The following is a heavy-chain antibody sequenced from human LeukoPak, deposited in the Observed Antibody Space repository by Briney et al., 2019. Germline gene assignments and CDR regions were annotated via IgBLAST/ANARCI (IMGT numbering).Heavy chain of an antibody. CDR1: VRSINRYH. CDR2: IYYSGST. Sequence: SEPLSLTCTVCVRSINRYHGRWIREPPGKGPEGIRYIYYSGSTNYNPSLMSRVTISVDTSKNQFSLKMNSVTAADTAVYYCAGLASSGWSHCDYWGQGTLVTVSS. J-gene: IGHJ4*02. D-gene: IGHD6-19*01. CDR3: AGLASSGWSHCDY. V-gene: IGHV4-59*08.